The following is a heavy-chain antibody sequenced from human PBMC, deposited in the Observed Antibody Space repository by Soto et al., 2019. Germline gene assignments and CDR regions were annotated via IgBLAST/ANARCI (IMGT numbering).Heavy chain of an antibody. CDR2: ISDTGGGT. CDR1: GVTFSSYA. D-gene: IGHD3-22*01. CDR3: AVGRHKTSGSNTWFDP. Sequence: GGSLRLSCAASGVTFSSYAMNWVRQAPGKGLEWVSTISDTGGGTFYAGSVKGRFTISRDNSKNTLYLQMHRLRADDSAIYFCAVGRHKTSGSNTWFDPWGRGTLVTVSS. V-gene: IGHV3-23*01. J-gene: IGHJ5*02.